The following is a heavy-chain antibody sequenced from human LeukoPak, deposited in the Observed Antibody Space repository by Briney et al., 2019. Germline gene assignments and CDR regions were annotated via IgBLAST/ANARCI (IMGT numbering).Heavy chain of an antibody. D-gene: IGHD3-22*01. CDR3: AKDPTRIVVVTGLYFDY. CDR2: ISGSGGST. CDR1: GFTFSSYA. Sequence: GGSLRLSCAASGFTFSSYAMSWVRQAPGKGLEWVSAISGSGGSTYYADSVKGRFTISRDKSKNTLYLQMKSLRAEDTAVYYCAKDPTRIVVVTGLYFDYWGQGTLVTVSS. J-gene: IGHJ4*02. V-gene: IGHV3-23*01.